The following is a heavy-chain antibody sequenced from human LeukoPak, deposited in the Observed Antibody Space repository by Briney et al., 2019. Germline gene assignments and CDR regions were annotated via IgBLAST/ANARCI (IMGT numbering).Heavy chain of an antibody. CDR3: ARMHRYYYYYMDV. Sequence: GASVKVSCKASGYTFTSYGISWVRQAPGQGLEWMGWISAYNGNTNYAQKLQGRVTMTTDTSTSTAYMELSRLRSDDTAVYYCARMHRYYYYYMDVWGKGTTVTVSS. CDR1: GYTFTSYG. V-gene: IGHV1-18*01. CDR2: ISAYNGNT. J-gene: IGHJ6*03.